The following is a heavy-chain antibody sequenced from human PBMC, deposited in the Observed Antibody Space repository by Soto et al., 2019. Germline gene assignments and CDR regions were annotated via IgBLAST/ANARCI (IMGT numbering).Heavy chain of an antibody. J-gene: IGHJ4*02. CDR1: GFSLSSTRVA. V-gene: IGHV2-5*02. Sequence: QITLKESGPTLVKPTQTLTLTCTFSGFSLSSTRVAVGWIRQPPVNALEWLALIYWDDDKRYSPFLKSRLNIPKDTSKNQVVLTMTNMDPVDTATYYCAHSVVAGLGSYLDYWGQGTLVTFSS. CDR3: AHSVVAGLGSYLDY. CDR2: IYWDDDK. D-gene: IGHD6-19*01.